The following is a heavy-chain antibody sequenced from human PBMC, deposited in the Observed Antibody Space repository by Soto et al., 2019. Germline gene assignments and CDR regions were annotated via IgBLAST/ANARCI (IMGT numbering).Heavy chain of an antibody. Sequence: QVKLQESGPGLVKPSETLSLTCTVSGGSISSYYWSWIRQSAGQGLEWIGRIYPGGSTNYNPSLQSRVTMSADTSKNQCSRRLTSVTAADTAVYYCARANVGPPGGGSWIMPFDFWGQGTLVTVSS. J-gene: IGHJ4*02. D-gene: IGHD2-15*01. CDR2: IYPGGST. CDR1: GGSISSYY. CDR3: ARANVGPPGGGSWIMPFDF. V-gene: IGHV4-4*07.